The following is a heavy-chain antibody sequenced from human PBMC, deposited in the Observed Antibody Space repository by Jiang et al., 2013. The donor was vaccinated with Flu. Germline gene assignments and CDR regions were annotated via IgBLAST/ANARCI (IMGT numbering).Heavy chain of an antibody. CDR3: ARERSSVGAREENYFDY. CDR2: IIPIFGTA. Sequence: SGAEVKKPGSSVKVSCKASGGTFSSYAISWVRQAPGQGLEWMGGIIPIFGTANYAQKFQGRVTITADESTSTAYMELSSLRSEDTAVYYCARERSSVGAREENYFDYWGQGTLVTVSS. CDR1: GGTFSSYA. V-gene: IGHV1-69*01. D-gene: IGHD1-26*01. J-gene: IGHJ4*02.